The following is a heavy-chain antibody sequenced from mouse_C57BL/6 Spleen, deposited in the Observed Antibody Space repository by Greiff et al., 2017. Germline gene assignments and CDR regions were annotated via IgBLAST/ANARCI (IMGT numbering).Heavy chain of an antibody. CDR1: GYTFTSYG. CDR2: IYPRSGNT. D-gene: IGHD1-1*01. V-gene: IGHV1-81*01. J-gene: IGHJ2*01. Sequence: VQLQQSGAELARPGASVKLSCKASGYTFTSYGISWVKQRTGQGLEWIGEIYPRSGNTYYNEKFKGKATLTADKSSSTAYMELRSLTSEDSAVYFCARMITTVVAKENYFDYWGQGTTLTVSS. CDR3: ARMITTVVAKENYFDY.